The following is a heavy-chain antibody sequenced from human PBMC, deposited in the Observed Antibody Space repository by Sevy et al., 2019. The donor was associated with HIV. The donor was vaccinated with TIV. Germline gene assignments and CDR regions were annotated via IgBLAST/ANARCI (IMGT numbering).Heavy chain of an antibody. CDR1: GFTFSSYG. CDR3: ARDQGGSHGLDAFDI. CDR2: IWYDGSNK. V-gene: IGHV3-33*01. D-gene: IGHD1-26*01. J-gene: IGHJ3*02. Sequence: GGSLRLSCAASGFTFSSYGMHWVRQAPGKGLEWVAVIWYDGSNKYYADSVKGRFTISRDNSKNTLYLQMNSLRAEDTAVYYCARDQGGSHGLDAFDIWGQGTMVTVSS.